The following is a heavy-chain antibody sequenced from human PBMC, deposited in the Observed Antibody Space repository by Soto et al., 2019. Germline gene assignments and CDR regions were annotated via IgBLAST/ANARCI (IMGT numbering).Heavy chain of an antibody. J-gene: IGHJ3*02. CDR1: GYPVTAYY. CDR2: INPDTGAA. V-gene: IGHV1-2*02. D-gene: IGHD3-3*01. CDR3: ARGGGVGVAGSAAFDM. Sequence: QLHLVQSGAVVKKPGASVTVSCSASGYPVTAYYMHWVRQAPGRGLEWMGGINPDTGAAKYTQKFRGRVTMTRETSTSTVFMGLSGLTSEDTAVFYCARGGGVGVAGSAAFDMWGQGTLGTVSS.